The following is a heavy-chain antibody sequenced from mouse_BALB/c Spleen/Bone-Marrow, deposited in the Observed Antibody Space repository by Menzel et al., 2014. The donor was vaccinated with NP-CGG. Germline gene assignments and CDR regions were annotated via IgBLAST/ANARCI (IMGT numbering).Heavy chain of an antibody. Sequence: QVQLQQSGAELVKPGAPVKLSCKASGYTFTRYWMNWVKQRPGQGLEWIGRIDPSDSETHYNQKFKDKATLTVDKSSSTAYIQLSSLTSEDSAVYYCAREGNSYFDNWGQGDTLTVSS. J-gene: IGHJ2*01. CDR2: IDPSDSET. V-gene: IGHV1-69*02. CDR3: AREGNSYFDN. D-gene: IGHD2-1*01. CDR1: GYTFTRYW.